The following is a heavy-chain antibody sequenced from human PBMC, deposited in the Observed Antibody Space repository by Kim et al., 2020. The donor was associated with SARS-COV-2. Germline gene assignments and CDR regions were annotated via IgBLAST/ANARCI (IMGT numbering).Heavy chain of an antibody. D-gene: IGHD1-26*01. CDR3: ARVTLVGATRGAFDH. Sequence: GGSLRLSCVASGFVFGSYALHWVRQAPGKGLECVSAISNSGHSTYYEASVKGRFTVSRDDSKNTLYLQMGSLRPEDTAIYYCARVTLVGATRGAFDHWGQGTLVTVSS. CDR2: ISNSGHST. V-gene: IGHV3-64*02. CDR1: GFVFGSYA. J-gene: IGHJ5*02.